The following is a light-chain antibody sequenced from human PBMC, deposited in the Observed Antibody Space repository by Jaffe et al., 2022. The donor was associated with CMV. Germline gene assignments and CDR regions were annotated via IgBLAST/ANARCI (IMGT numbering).Light chain of an antibody. CDR3: QQANSFPSYT. Sequence: DIQMTQSPSSVSASVGDRVTISCRASQGISSLLAWYQQKPGKAPKLLIYAASSLQSGVPSRFSGSGSGTDFTLTISSLQPEDFATYYCQQANSFPSYTFGQGTKLEIK. J-gene: IGKJ2*01. CDR2: AAS. CDR1: QGISSL. V-gene: IGKV1-12*02.